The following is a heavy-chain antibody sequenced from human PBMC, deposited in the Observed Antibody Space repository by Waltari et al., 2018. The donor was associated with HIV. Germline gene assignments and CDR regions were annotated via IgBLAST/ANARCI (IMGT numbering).Heavy chain of an antibody. J-gene: IGHJ6*02. CDR1: DGSFSGYY. CDR2: INHSGSI. CDR3: ARGSWGSGMDV. V-gene: IGHV4-34*01. D-gene: IGHD7-27*01. Sequence: QVRLQQWGAGLLKPSETLSLTCAVYDGSFSGYYWSWICQPPGKGMECIGEINHSGSINYNPSLKSRVIISLDRYKNQFSLKLTSVTAADTALYYCARGSWGSGMDVWGLGTTVIVSS.